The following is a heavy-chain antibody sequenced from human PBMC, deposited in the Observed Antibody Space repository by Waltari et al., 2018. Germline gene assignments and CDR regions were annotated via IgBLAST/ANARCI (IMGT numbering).Heavy chain of an antibody. D-gene: IGHD3-3*01. V-gene: IGHV3-23*01. CDR2: ISGSGGST. J-gene: IGHJ6*02. CDR1: GFTFSSYA. CDR3: AKDRGYEYYDFWSGYWGYGMDV. Sequence: EVQLLESGGGLVQPGGSLRLSCAASGFTFSSYAMSWVRQPPGKGLEWVSAISGSGGSTYYADSVKGRFTISRDNSKNTLYLQMNSLRAEDTAVYYCAKDRGYEYYDFWSGYWGYGMDVWGQGTTVTVSS.